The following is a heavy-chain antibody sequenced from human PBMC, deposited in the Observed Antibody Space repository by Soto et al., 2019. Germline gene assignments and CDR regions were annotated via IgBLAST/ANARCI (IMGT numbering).Heavy chain of an antibody. V-gene: IGHV4-34*01. Sequence: PSETLSLTCAVYGGSFSGYYWSWIRQPPGKKQEWIGEINHSGSTNYNPSLKSRVTISVDTSKNQFSLKLSSVTAADTAVYYCARGKGVLLWFGEFFGFDYWGPGTLGTVSS. CDR3: ARGKGVLLWFGEFFGFDY. CDR1: GGSFSGYY. CDR2: INHSGST. J-gene: IGHJ4*02. D-gene: IGHD3-10*01.